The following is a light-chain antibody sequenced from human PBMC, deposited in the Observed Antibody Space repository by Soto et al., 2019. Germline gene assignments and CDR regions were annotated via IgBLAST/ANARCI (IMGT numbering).Light chain of an antibody. J-gene: IGKJ5*01. CDR1: QSVSSY. CDR3: QQRSNWPIT. V-gene: IGKV3-11*01. CDR2: DAS. Sequence: ERVITQSPATLSLSPGERATLSCRASQSVSSYLAWYQQKPGQAPRLLIYDASNRATGIPARFSGSGSGTDFTLTISSLEPEDFAVYYCQQRSNWPITFGQGTRLEI.